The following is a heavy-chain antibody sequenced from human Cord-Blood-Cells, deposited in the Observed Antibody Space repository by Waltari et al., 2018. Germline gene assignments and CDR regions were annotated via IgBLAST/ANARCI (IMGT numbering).Heavy chain of an antibody. Sequence: QLQLQESGPGLVKPSETLSLTCTVSGCSISSSSYSWGWIRQPPGKGLEWIGSIYYSGSTYYNPSLKSRVTISVDTSKNQFSLKLSSVTAADTAVYYCARRRDAFDIWGQGTMVTVSS. V-gene: IGHV4-39*01. CDR2: IYYSGST. J-gene: IGHJ3*02. CDR3: ARRRDAFDI. CDR1: GCSISSSSYS.